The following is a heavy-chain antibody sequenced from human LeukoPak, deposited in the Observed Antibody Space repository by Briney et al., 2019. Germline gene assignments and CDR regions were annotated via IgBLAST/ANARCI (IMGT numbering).Heavy chain of an antibody. CDR2: ISSSSSTI. CDR3: AGPSGSSHYYYYMDV. V-gene: IGHV3-48*01. CDR1: GFTFGSYS. D-gene: IGHD1-26*01. J-gene: IGHJ6*03. Sequence: PGGSLRLSCAASGFTFGSYSMNWVRQAPGKGLEWVSYISSSSSTIYYADSVKGRFTISRDNAKNSLYLQMNSLRAEDTAVYYCAGPSGSSHYYYYMDVWGKGTTVTVSS.